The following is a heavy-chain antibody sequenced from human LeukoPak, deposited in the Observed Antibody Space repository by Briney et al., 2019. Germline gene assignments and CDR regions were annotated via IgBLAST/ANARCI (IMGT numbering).Heavy chain of an antibody. CDR3: ARRTYGSGSYYLDY. Sequence: SETLSLTCTVSGGSISTYYWSWIRQPPGKGLEWIGYIYHSGSTNSNPSLKSRVTISVDTSKNQFSLKLSSVTAADTAVYYCARRTYGSGSYYLDYWGQGTLVTVSS. D-gene: IGHD3-10*01. J-gene: IGHJ4*02. V-gene: IGHV4-59*08. CDR1: GGSISTYY. CDR2: IYHSGST.